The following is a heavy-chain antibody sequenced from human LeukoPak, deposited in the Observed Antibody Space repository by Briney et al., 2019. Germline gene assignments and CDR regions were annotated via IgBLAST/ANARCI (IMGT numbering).Heavy chain of an antibody. CDR2: ISGDGGST. CDR1: GFTFDDYA. CDR3: AKDMAEDLTGNSPNAFDP. Sequence: GGSLRLSCAASGFTFDDYAMHWVRQAPGKGLEWVSLISGDGGSTYYADSVKGRFTISRDNSKNSLYLQMNSLRTEDTALYYCAKDMAEDLTGNSPNAFDPWGQGTLVTVSS. J-gene: IGHJ5*02. D-gene: IGHD3-9*01. V-gene: IGHV3-43*02.